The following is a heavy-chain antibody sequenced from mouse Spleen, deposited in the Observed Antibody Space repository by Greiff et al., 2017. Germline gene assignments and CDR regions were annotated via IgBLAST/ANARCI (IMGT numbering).Heavy chain of an antibody. J-gene: IGHJ3*01. Sequence: EVKLVESGGGLVKPGGSLKLSCAASGFTFSSYAMSWVRQTPEKRLEWVATISSGGSYTYYPDSVKGRFTISRDNAKNTLYLQMSSLRSEDTAMYYCARQDWSWFAYWGQGTLVTVSA. CDR1: GFTFSSYA. V-gene: IGHV5-9-3*01. CDR3: ARQDWSWFAY. CDR2: ISSGGSYT. D-gene: IGHD4-1*01.